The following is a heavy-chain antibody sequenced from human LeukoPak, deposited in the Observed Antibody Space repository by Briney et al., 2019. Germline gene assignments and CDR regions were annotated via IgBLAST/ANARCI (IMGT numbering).Heavy chain of an antibody. CDR3: AKGFSSYSCFAP. D-gene: IGHD3-16*02. J-gene: IGHJ5*02. CDR2: TYKDGTT. V-gene: IGHV4-38-2*02. CDR1: HYSINDGYY. Sequence: TSETLSLTCTVSHYSINDGYYWGWIRQPPGGGLGWIGNTYKDGTTHYNSSFSSRVTISVDASENQFSLTLTSVTAADTAVYYCAKGFSSYSCFAPWGPGILVTVSS.